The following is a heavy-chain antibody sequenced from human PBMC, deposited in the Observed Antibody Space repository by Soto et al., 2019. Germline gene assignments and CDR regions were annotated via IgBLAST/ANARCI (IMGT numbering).Heavy chain of an antibody. D-gene: IGHD1-7*01. CDR2: ISGSGGST. J-gene: IGHJ5*02. V-gene: IGHV3-23*01. CDR1: GFTFSSYA. Sequence: GGSLRLCCAASGFTFSSYAMSWVRQAPGKGLEWVSAISGSGGSTYYADSVKGRFTISRDNSKNTLYLQMNSLRAEDTAVYYCAKDPGGNYSELDWFDPWGQGTLVTVSS. CDR3: AKDPGGNYSELDWFDP.